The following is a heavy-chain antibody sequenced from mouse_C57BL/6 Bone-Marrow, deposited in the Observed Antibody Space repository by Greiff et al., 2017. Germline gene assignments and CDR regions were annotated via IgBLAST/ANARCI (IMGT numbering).Heavy chain of an antibody. V-gene: IGHV2-2*01. J-gene: IGHJ3*01. CDR3: ARSYYDCGGGFAF. D-gene: IGHD2-4*01. CDR1: GFSLTSYG. CDR2: IWSGGST. Sequence: QVQLQQSGPGLVQPSQCLSITCTVSGFSLTSYGVHWVRQSPGKGLEWLGVIWSGGSTDYNAAFISRLSISKDNSKSPVFFKMNSLQADDTAIYYCARSYYDCGGGFAFWGQGTLVTVSA.